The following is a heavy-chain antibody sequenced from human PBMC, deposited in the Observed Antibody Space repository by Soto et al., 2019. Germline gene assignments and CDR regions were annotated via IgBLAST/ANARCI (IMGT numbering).Heavy chain of an antibody. CDR3: ARATVIIKGDAFDI. J-gene: IGHJ3*02. CDR2: IIPIFGTA. D-gene: IGHD4-4*01. Sequence: ASVKVSCKASGGTFSSYAISWVRQAPGQGLEWMGGIIPIFGTANYAQKFQGRVTITADKSTSTAYMELSSLRSEDTAVYYCARATVIIKGDAFDIWGQGTMVTVSS. V-gene: IGHV1-69*06. CDR1: GGTFSSYA.